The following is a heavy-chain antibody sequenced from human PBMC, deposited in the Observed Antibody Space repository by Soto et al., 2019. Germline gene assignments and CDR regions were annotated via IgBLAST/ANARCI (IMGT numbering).Heavy chain of an antibody. CDR1: GGSISSSSYY. D-gene: IGHD6-13*01. V-gene: IGHV4-39*01. J-gene: IGHJ5*02. CDR3: ARHFGNKATIAAAVDWFDP. CDR2: IYYSGST. Sequence: PSETLSLTCTVSGGSISSSSYYWGWIRQPPGKGLEWIGSIYYSGSTYYNPSLKSRVTISVDTSKNQFSLTLSSVTAADTAVYYCARHFGNKATIAAAVDWFDPWGQETLVISPQ.